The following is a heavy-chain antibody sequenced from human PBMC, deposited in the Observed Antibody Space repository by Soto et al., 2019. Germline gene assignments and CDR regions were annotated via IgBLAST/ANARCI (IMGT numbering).Heavy chain of an antibody. J-gene: IGHJ4*02. V-gene: IGHV4-59*08. CDR1: GGSIGSYY. Sequence: SETLSLTCTFSGGSIGSYYWSLIRQPPGKGLEWIGYIYYSGSTNYNPSLKSRVTISVDTSKNQFSLKLSSVTAADTAVYYCARHGGLAYYFDYWGQGTLVTVSS. CDR3: ARHGGLAYYFDY. D-gene: IGHD2-15*01. CDR2: IYYSGST.